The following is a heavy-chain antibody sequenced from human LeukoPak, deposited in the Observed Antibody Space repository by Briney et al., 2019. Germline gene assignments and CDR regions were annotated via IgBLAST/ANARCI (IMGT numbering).Heavy chain of an antibody. D-gene: IGHD3-10*01. V-gene: IGHV4-61*02. Sequence: SETLSLTCTVSGDSVSSSSYYWTWIRQSAGKGLEWIGRIYITGSTNYNPSLKSRVTISLDTSKNQFSLKLTSVTVADTAVYFCARDTITRGLDYWGQGTLVTVSS. CDR1: GDSVSSSSYY. CDR2: IYITGST. J-gene: IGHJ4*02. CDR3: ARDTITRGLDY.